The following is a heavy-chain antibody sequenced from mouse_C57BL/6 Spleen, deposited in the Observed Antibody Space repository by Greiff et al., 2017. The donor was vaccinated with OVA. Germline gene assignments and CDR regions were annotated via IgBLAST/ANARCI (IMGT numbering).Heavy chain of an antibody. J-gene: IGHJ3*01. CDR2: INPSNGGT. D-gene: IGHD2-3*01. Sequence: QVQLQQPGTELVKPGASVKLSCKASGYTFTSYWMHWVKQRPGQGLEWIGNINPSNGGTNYNEKFKSKATLTVDKSSSTAYMQLSSLTSEDAAVYYCASPIYDGYYAAFAYWGQGTLVTVSA. CDR1: GYTFTSYW. V-gene: IGHV1-53*01. CDR3: ASPIYDGYYAAFAY.